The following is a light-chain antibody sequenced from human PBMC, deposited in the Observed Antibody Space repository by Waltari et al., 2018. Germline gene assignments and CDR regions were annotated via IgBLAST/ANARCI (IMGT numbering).Light chain of an antibody. CDR1: QSVFYSSNNKNY. CDR2: WAS. CDR3: QQYYTTPFT. J-gene: IGKJ3*01. V-gene: IGKV4-1*01. Sequence: DIVMTQSPDSLAVSLGERATNNCKSSQSVFYSSNNKNYLAWYQQKPGQPPKLLIYWASTRESGVPDRFSGSGSGTDFTLTISSLQAEDVAVYYCQQYYTTPFTFGPGTKVDIK.